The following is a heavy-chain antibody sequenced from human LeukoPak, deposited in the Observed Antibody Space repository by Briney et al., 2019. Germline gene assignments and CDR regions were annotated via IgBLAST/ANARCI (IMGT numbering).Heavy chain of an antibody. Sequence: GGSLRLSCAASGFTFSSYAISWVRQAPGKGLEWGSYISANSGSTYYADPVKGRFPISRYNSKNTVYLQMNSLRSEDTAVSYRAKVSAWAMVGATYFDYWGQGTLVAVSS. V-gene: IGHV3-23*01. D-gene: IGHD1-26*01. CDR1: GFTFSSYA. CDR2: ISANSGST. CDR3: AKVSAWAMVGATYFDY. J-gene: IGHJ4*02.